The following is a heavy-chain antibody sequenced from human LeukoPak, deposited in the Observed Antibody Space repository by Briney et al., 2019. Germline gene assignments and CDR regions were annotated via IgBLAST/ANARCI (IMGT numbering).Heavy chain of an antibody. Sequence: PGGSLRLSCAASGFTFSSYSMNWVRQAPGKGLEWVAVIWYDGSNKYYADSVKGRFTISRDNSKNTLYLQMNSLRAEDTAVYYCARDQDGYNFDYWGQGTLVTVSS. J-gene: IGHJ4*02. D-gene: IGHD5-24*01. V-gene: IGHV3-33*08. CDR2: IWYDGSNK. CDR1: GFTFSSYS. CDR3: ARDQDGYNFDY.